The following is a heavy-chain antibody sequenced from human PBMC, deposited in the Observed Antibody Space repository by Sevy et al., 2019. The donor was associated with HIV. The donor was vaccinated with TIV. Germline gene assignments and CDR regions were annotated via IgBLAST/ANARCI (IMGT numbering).Heavy chain of an antibody. CDR3: ARGFLAYYYYGMDV. Sequence: GGSLRLSCAASGFTFRSYAMHWVRQAPGKGLEWVAVISYDGSNKYYADSVKGRFTISRDNSKNTLYLQMNSLRAEDTAVYYCARGFLAYYYYGMDVWGQGTTVTVSS. D-gene: IGHD3-3*01. CDR2: ISYDGSNK. J-gene: IGHJ6*02. CDR1: GFTFRSYA. V-gene: IGHV3-30-3*01.